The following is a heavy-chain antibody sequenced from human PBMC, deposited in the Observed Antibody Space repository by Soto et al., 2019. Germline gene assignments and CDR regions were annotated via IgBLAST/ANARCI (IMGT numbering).Heavy chain of an antibody. CDR1: GFTFSPYW. CDR3: ARRGHGSTTDCYLKDY. D-gene: IGHD2-2*01. V-gene: IGHV3-7*01. Sequence: EVQLVESGGDLVQPGGSLRLSCAASGFTFSPYWMSWGRQAQGKGLEWVANIKHDGSEKYYVDSVKGRFTISRDNAKNSLYLQMNSLRAEDTAVYYCARRGHGSTTDCYLKDYWGQGTLVTVSS. J-gene: IGHJ4*02. CDR2: IKHDGSEK.